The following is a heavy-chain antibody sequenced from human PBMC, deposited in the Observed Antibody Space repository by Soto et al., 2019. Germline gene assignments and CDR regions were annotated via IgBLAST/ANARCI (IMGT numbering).Heavy chain of an antibody. CDR3: AFVREQLVDSGYYYGMDV. CDR2: IIPIFGTA. V-gene: IGHV1-69*01. CDR1: GGTFSSYA. Sequence: QVQLVQSGAEVKKPGSSVKVSCKASGGTFSSYAISWVRQAPGQGLEWMGGIIPIFGTANYAQKFQGRVTITADESTSTAYMELSSLRSEDTAVYYCAFVREQLVDSGYYYGMDVWGQGTTVTVSS. D-gene: IGHD6-6*01. J-gene: IGHJ6*02.